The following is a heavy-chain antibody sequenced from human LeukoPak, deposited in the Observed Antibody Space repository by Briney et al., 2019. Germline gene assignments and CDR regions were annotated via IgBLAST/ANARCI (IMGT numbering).Heavy chain of an antibody. CDR1: GFTFDDYA. CDR2: ISWNSGSI. CDR3: AKGFRRSPSGMDV. J-gene: IGHJ6*02. D-gene: IGHD2-21*01. V-gene: IGHV3-9*01. Sequence: GGSLRLSCAASGFTFDDYAMHWVRQAPGKGLEWVSTISWNSGSIGYAGSVKGRSTISRDNANNSLYLQMNSLRAEDTAFYYCAKGFRRSPSGMDVWGQGTTVTVSS.